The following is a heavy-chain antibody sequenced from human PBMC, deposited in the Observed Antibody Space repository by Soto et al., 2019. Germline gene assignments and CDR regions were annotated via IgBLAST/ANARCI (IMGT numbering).Heavy chain of an antibody. CDR3: ARIIYTDYYGSPLFDY. J-gene: IGHJ4*02. CDR1: GGSISSYY. V-gene: IGHV4-59*08. Sequence: TPSETLSLTCTVSGGSISSYYWSWIRQPPGKGLEWIGYIYYSGSTNYNPSLKSRVTISVDTSKNQFSLKLSSVTAADTAVYYCARIIYTDYYGSPLFDYWGQGTLVTVSS. D-gene: IGHD3-10*01. CDR2: IYYSGST.